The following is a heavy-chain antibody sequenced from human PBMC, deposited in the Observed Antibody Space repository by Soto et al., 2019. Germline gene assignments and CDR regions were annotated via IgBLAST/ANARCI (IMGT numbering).Heavy chain of an antibody. V-gene: IGHV4-39*01. Sequence: PSETLSLTCTVSGGSISSSSYYWGWIRQPPGKGLEWIGSIYYSGSTYYNPSLKSRVTISVDTSKNQFSLKLSSVTAADTAVYYCARLVGDKYYYYGMDVWGQGTTVTVS. CDR2: IYYSGST. J-gene: IGHJ6*02. D-gene: IGHD3-10*01. CDR3: ARLVGDKYYYYGMDV. CDR1: GGSISSSSYY.